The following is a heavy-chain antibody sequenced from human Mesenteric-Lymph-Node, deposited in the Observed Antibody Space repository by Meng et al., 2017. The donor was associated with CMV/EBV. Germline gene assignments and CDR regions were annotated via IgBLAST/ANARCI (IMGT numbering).Heavy chain of an antibody. J-gene: IGHJ4*02. V-gene: IGHV4-31*02. CDR2: VYYTGNT. CDR3: ARTTTVTTWDFDY. CDR1: GGSISSGGFY. Sequence: SGGSISSGGFYWSWVRQHPGKGLEWIGYVYYTGNTSYNPSLKSRISISVDTSKNQFSLNVSSVTAADTAVYYCARTTTVTTWDFDYWGQGTLVTVSS. D-gene: IGHD4-17*01.